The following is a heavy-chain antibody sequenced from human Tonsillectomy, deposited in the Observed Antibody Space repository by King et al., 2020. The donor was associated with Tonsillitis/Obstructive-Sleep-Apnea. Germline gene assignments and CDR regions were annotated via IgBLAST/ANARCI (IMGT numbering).Heavy chain of an antibody. V-gene: IGHV3-48*03. Sequence: VQLVQSGGGLVQPGGSLRLSCAASGFTFSSYEMNWVRQAPGKGLEWVSYISSSGSTIYYADSVKGRFTISRDNAKNSLYLQMNSLRAEDTAVYYCATTWELQAFDIWGQGTMVTVSS. CDR2: ISSSGSTI. CDR3: ATTWELQAFDI. CDR1: GFTFSSYE. J-gene: IGHJ3*02. D-gene: IGHD1-26*01.